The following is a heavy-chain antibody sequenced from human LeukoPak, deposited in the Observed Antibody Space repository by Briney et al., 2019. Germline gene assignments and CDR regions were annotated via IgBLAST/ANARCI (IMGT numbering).Heavy chain of an antibody. V-gene: IGHV1-2*06. Sequence: ASVKVSCKASGYTFTSYSITWVRQAPGQGLEWMGRINPNSGGTNYAQKFQGRVTMTRDTSISTAYMELSRLRSDDTAVYYCARGEEEGLGYCSGGSCYGFDYWGQGTLVTVSS. D-gene: IGHD2-15*01. CDR1: GYTFTSYS. CDR2: INPNSGGT. CDR3: ARGEEEGLGYCSGGSCYGFDY. J-gene: IGHJ4*02.